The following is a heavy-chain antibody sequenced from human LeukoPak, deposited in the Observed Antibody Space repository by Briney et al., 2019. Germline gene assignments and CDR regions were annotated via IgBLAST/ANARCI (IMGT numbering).Heavy chain of an antibody. Sequence: GASVKVSCKASGYTFTSYDINWVRQAIGQGLEWMGWMSPNSGNTGYAQKFQGRVTITRNTSISTAYMELSSLRSEDTAVYYCARGNIYDFWSGYSDNWFDPWGQGTLVTVSS. J-gene: IGHJ5*02. V-gene: IGHV1-8*03. CDR2: MSPNSGNT. CDR3: ARGNIYDFWSGYSDNWFDP. CDR1: GYTFTSYD. D-gene: IGHD3-3*01.